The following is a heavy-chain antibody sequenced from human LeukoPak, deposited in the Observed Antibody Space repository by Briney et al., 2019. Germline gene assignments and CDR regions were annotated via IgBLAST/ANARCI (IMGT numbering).Heavy chain of an antibody. J-gene: IGHJ4*02. CDR2: INQDGSEK. V-gene: IGHV3-7*01. CDR3: ALTPDYHGSGSFDY. CDR1: GFTFSSYW. D-gene: IGHD3-10*01. Sequence: PGGSLRLSCAASGFTFSSYWMSWVRQAPGKGLEWVADINQDGSEKYYVDSVKGRFTISRDNAKNSLYLQMNSLRAEDTALYYCALTPDYHGSGSFDYWGQGTLVTVSS.